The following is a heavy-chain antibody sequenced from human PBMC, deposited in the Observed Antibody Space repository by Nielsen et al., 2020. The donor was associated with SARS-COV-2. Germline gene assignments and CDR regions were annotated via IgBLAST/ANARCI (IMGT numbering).Heavy chain of an antibody. CDR1: GYTFTNFW. D-gene: IGHD3-10*01. V-gene: IGHV5-51*01. CDR3: ARHDYGSGNYFVDF. J-gene: IGHJ4*02. CDR2: IYPGDSDS. Sequence: GESLKISCKGSGYTFTNFWIGWVRQTPGKGLEWMGVIYPGDSDSTYSPSFQGQVSFSVDKSISTAYLQWTSLKASDTALYYCARHDYGSGNYFVDFWGQGTQVTVSS.